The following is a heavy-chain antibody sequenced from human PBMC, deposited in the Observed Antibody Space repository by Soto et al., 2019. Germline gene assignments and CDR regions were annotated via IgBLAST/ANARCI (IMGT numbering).Heavy chain of an antibody. Sequence: ASGFTFDDYGMSWARQAPGKGLEWVCGVNWNGGSTGYADSVKGRFTISRDNAKNTLYLQMNRLRAEDTAFYYCVRGASLNFDYWGQGTLVTVSS. V-gene: IGHV3-20*03. CDR3: VRGASLNFDY. J-gene: IGHJ4*02. CDR1: GFTFDDYG. D-gene: IGHD1-26*01. CDR2: VNWNGGST.